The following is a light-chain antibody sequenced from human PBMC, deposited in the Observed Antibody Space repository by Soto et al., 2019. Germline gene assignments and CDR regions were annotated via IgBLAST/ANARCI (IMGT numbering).Light chain of an antibody. CDR2: DAS. Sequence: DIQMTQSPSTLSASVGARVTITCRASQSISSWLAWYQQKPGKAPKLLMYDASSLDSGVPSRFSGSGSGTEFTLTISSLQPDDFATYYCQQYNAYPWTFGQGTKVEIK. CDR1: QSISSW. CDR3: QQYNAYPWT. J-gene: IGKJ1*01. V-gene: IGKV1-5*01.